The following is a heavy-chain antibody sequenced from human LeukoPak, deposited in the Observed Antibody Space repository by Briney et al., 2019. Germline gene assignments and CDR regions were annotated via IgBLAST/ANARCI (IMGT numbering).Heavy chain of an antibody. J-gene: IGHJ4*01. CDR1: GASINNNF. V-gene: IGHV4-59*08. Sequence: PSETLSLTCTVSGASINNNFWTWIRQPPGKGLEWIGYIYSSGSANYNPSLKSRVIISGDTSKNQISLNLTSLTPADTAVYFCARHRDYYDTWGHGTLVTVSS. CDR3: ARHRDYYDT. D-gene: IGHD3-22*01. CDR2: IYSSGSA.